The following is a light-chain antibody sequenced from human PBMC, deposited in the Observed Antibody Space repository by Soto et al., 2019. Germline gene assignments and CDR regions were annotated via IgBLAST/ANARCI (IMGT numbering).Light chain of an antibody. CDR3: QEYNTWPWT. V-gene: IGKV3-15*01. CDR1: QSVNSN. J-gene: IGKJ1*01. CDR2: GAS. Sequence: ETVMTQSPATLSVSPGERATLSRRASQSVNSNLAWYQQKLGQAPRVLIYGASTRATGIPDRFSGSGSGTESILTISSLQSEDFAVYYCQEYNTWPWTFGQGTKVDIK.